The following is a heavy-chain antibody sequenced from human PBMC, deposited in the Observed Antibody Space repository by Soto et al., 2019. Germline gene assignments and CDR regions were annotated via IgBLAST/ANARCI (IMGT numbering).Heavy chain of an antibody. V-gene: IGHV3-64*01. Sequence: EVPLVESGGGLVQPGGSLRLSCAASGFTFSSYAMHWVRQAPGKGLEYVSAISSNGGSTYYANSVKGRFTISRDNSKNTLYLQMGSLRAEDMAVYYCARDSATVVTPNWYFDLWGRGTLVTVSS. J-gene: IGHJ2*01. CDR1: GFTFSSYA. D-gene: IGHD2-15*01. CDR2: ISSNGGST. CDR3: ARDSATVVTPNWYFDL.